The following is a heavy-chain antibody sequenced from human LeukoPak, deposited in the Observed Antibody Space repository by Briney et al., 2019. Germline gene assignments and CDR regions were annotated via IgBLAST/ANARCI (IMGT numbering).Heavy chain of an antibody. D-gene: IGHD4-11*01. CDR2: INPNSGGT. CDR3: AAQDYSNDY. J-gene: IGHJ4*02. V-gene: IGHV1-2*02. Sequence: ASVKVXCXAXGXTFTGYYMHWVRQAPGQGLEWMGWINPNSGGTNYAQKFQGRVTMTRDTSISTAYMELSRLRSDDTAVYYCAAQDYSNDYWGQGTLVTVSS. CDR1: GXTFTGYY.